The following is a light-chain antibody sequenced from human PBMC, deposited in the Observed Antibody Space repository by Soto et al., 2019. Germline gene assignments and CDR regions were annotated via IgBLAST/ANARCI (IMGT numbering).Light chain of an antibody. J-gene: IGLJ1*01. CDR2: GNS. CDR3: QSYDSSLSGNV. V-gene: IGLV1-40*01. CDR1: SSNIGSNT. Sequence: QSALTQPPSASGTPGQRVTISCSGSSSNIGSNTVNWYQQLPGTAPKLLIYGNSNRPPGVPDRFSGSKSGTSASLAITGLQAEDEADYYCQSYDSSLSGNVFGTGTKVTVL.